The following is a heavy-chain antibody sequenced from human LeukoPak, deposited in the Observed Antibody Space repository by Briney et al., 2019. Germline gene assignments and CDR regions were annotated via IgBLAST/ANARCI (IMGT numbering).Heavy chain of an antibody. CDR3: ARASDYYDGSGYYRPFDY. CDR2: IYYSGST. D-gene: IGHD3-22*01. CDR1: GGSISSYY. V-gene: IGHV4-59*08. Sequence: SETLSLTCTVSGGSISSYYWSWIRQPPGKGLEWIGYIYYSGSTNYNPSLKSRVTISVDTSKNQFSLKLNSVTAADTAVYYCARASDYYDGSGYYRPFDYWGQGTLDTVSS. J-gene: IGHJ4*02.